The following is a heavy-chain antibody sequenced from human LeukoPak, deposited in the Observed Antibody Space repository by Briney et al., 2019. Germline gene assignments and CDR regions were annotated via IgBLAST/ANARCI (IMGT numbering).Heavy chain of an antibody. CDR3: ARGEADIAVVVAATCNWFDP. D-gene: IGHD2-15*01. Sequence: SETLSLTCTVSGGSINSYYWNWIRQPPGKGLEWIGSIYYSGSTYYNPSLKSRVTISVDTSKNQFSLKLSSVTAADTAVYYCARGEADIAVVVAATCNWFDPWGQGTLVTVSS. CDR1: GGSINSYY. J-gene: IGHJ5*02. V-gene: IGHV4-59*12. CDR2: IYYSGST.